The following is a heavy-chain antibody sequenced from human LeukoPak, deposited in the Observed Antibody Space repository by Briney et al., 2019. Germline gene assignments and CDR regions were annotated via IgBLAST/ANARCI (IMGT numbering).Heavy chain of an antibody. CDR1: GYTFVSYG. D-gene: IGHD4-11*01. V-gene: IGHV1-18*04. J-gene: IGHJ3*02. CDR2: ISVYNGDT. CDR3: AREPRDYGNTPGEHLVMDI. Sequence: ASVKVSCKASGYTFVSYGITWVRQAPGQGLEWMGWISVYNGDTKYAQNLQGRVTLTTDTSTSTAYMELRSLRSDDTAVYYCAREPRDYGNTPGEHLVMDIWGQGTMVTVSS.